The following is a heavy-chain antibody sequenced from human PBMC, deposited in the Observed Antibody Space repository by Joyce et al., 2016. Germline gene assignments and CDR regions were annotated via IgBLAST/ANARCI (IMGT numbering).Heavy chain of an antibody. J-gene: IGHJ2*01. CDR3: ARHRNDVLRFVEWSTPGGWYFAP. CDR2: IDSRCNT. Sequence: QLQLQESGPGLVRPSETLSLTCTVSGGSMTANDFHWGWLRQSPGRGLECLGTIDSRCNTDYHPSLKRRITLSVDTSKNLFSLRLSSVTASDTATYYCARHRNDVLRFVEWSTPGGWYFAPWGRGTLITVSS. V-gene: IGHV4-39*01. CDR1: GGSMTANDFH. D-gene: IGHD3-3*01.